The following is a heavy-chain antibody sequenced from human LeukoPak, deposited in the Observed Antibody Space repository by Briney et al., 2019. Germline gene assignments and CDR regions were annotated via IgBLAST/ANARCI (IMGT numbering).Heavy chain of an antibody. J-gene: IGHJ3*02. CDR3: ANLPRDYGDAFDI. CDR2: ISGDGGST. CDR1: GFTFDDYA. V-gene: IGHV3-43*02. Sequence: GGSLRLSCAASGFTFDDYAMHWVRQAPGKGLEWVSLISGDGGSTYYADSVKGRFTISRDNSKNSLYLQMNSLRTEDTALYYCANLPRDYGDAFDIWGQGTMVTVSS. D-gene: IGHD4-17*01.